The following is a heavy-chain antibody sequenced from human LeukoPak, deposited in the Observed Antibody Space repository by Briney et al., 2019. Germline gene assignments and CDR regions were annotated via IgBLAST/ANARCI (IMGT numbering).Heavy chain of an antibody. V-gene: IGHV3-33*01. J-gene: IGHJ4*02. D-gene: IGHD3-22*01. CDR3: ARGEYYHESSGYPNY. CDR1: GFTFSTYG. CDR2: IWYDGRTQ. Sequence: GGSLRLSCAASGFTFSTYGMHWVRQAPGKGLEWVAVIWYDGRTQFYAESVKGRFAVSRDNSKNTLYLQMNSLRAEDTAVYHCARGEYYHESSGYPNYWGQGTLVTVSS.